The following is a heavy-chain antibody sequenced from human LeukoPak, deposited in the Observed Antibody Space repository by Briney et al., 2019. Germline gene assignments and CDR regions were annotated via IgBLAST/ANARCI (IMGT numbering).Heavy chain of an antibody. D-gene: IGHD4-17*01. Sequence: GGSLRLSCAASGFTFSSYSMNWVRQAPEKGLEWVSAISGSGGSTYYADSVKGRFTISRDNSKNTLYLQMNNLRAEDTAVYYCAKDDYGADPGGQGTLVTVSS. CDR1: GFTFSSYS. V-gene: IGHV3-23*01. CDR2: ISGSGGST. CDR3: AKDDYGADP. J-gene: IGHJ5*02.